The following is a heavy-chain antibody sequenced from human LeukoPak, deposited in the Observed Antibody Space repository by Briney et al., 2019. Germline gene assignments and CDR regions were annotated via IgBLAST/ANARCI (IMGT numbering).Heavy chain of an antibody. Sequence: SETLSLTCTVSGGSISSSSYYWGWIRQPPGKGLEWIGSIYYSGSTYYNPSLKSRVTISVDTSKNQFSLKLSSVTAADTAVYYCARFDRFTANSYFDFWGQGTLVTVSS. J-gene: IGHJ4*02. CDR2: IYYSGST. CDR3: ARFDRFTANSYFDF. D-gene: IGHD3-9*01. V-gene: IGHV4-39*01. CDR1: GGSISSSSYY.